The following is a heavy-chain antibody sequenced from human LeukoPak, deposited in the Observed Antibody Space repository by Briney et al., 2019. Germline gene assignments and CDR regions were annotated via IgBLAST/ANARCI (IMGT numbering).Heavy chain of an antibody. J-gene: IGHJ5*02. D-gene: IGHD3-10*01. CDR2: ISSSSSYI. CDR3: ARDFLPYYYGSGRTPGNWFDP. CDR1: GFTFSSYS. Sequence: GGSLRLSCAASGFTFSSYSMNWVRQAPGKGLEWVSSISSSSSYIYYADSVKGRFTISRDNAKNSLYLQMNSLRAEDTAVYYCARDFLPYYYGSGRTPGNWFDPWGQGTLVTDSS. V-gene: IGHV3-21*01.